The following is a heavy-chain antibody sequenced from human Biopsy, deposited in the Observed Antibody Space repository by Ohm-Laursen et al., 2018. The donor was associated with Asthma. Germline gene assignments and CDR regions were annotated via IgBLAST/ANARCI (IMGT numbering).Heavy chain of an antibody. V-gene: IGHV3-23*01. CDR1: EFPFSSYA. Sequence: SLSLSCAASEFPFSSYAMNWVRQAPRKGLEWVSSISGNGDNTHYSDSVQGRFIISRDNSKNTLYLQMNSLRVEDTAIYFCAKDEVGAANSYQYGMDVWGQGTTVTVSS. D-gene: IGHD1-26*01. CDR2: ISGNGDNT. J-gene: IGHJ6*02. CDR3: AKDEVGAANSYQYGMDV.